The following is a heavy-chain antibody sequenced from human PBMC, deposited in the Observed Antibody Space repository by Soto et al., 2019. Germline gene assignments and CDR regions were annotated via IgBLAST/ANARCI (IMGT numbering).Heavy chain of an antibody. D-gene: IGHD3-16*01. CDR2: ISASGGST. CDR1: GFTFNNYA. CDR3: VKTHLAGGFDY. V-gene: IGHV3-23*01. J-gene: IGHJ4*02. Sequence: EVQLLDSGGGLVQPGGSLRLSCAASGFTFNNYAMSWVRQAPGKGLEWVSSISASGGSTNYADSVKGRFTISRDNSENTVYLQMNSLRAEDTAVYYCVKTHLAGGFDYWGQGSLVTVSS.